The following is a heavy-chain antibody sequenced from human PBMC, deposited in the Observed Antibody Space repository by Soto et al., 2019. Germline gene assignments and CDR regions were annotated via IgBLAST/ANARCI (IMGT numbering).Heavy chain of an antibody. CDR3: AKDPIREVDNSGLRLYYFDY. CDR1: GFTFSSYA. CDR2: ISGSGGRT. Sequence: EVQLLESGGGLVQPGGSLRLSCAASGFTFSSYAMSWVRQAPGKGLEWVSGISGSGGRTHYADSVKGRFTISRDNSKNTLYLQMDSLRAEDTAVYYCAKDPIREVDNSGLRLYYFDYWGQGALVTVSS. J-gene: IGHJ4*02. D-gene: IGHD3-22*01. V-gene: IGHV3-23*01.